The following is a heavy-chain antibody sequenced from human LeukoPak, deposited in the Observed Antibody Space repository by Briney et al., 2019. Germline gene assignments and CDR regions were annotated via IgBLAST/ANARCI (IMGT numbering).Heavy chain of an antibody. J-gene: IGHJ4*02. CDR2: ISPYNGNT. D-gene: IGHD6-13*01. CDR3: ATYSAAGRTYYFDY. V-gene: IGHV1-18*01. CDR1: GYSFTNYG. Sequence: ASVKVSCKASGYSFTNYGITWVRQAPGQGLEWMGWISPYNGNTNYAQKLQGSVTMTRDTSTSTAYMELRSLRSDDTAVYYCATYSAAGRTYYFDYWGQGALVTVSS.